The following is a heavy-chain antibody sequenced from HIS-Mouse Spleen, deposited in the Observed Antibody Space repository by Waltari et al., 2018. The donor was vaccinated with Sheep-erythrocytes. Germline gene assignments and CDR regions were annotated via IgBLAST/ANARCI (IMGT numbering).Heavy chain of an antibody. D-gene: IGHD1-26*01. CDR3: ARVASGATFDY. Sequence: EVQLVESGGGLVKPGGSLRLSCAASGFTFSSYSMNWVRQAPGKGVEGCSSISRSSSYIYDADSVKGRFTISRDNAKNSLYLQMNSLRAEDTAVYYCARVASGATFDYWGQGTLVTVSS. CDR1: GFTFSSYS. J-gene: IGHJ4*02. V-gene: IGHV3-21*01. CDR2: ISRSSSYI.